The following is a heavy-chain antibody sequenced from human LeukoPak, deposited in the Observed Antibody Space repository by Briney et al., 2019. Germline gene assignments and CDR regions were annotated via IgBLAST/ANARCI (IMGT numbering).Heavy chain of an antibody. D-gene: IGHD3-22*01. CDR3: ASVDSSAYNSYFDS. V-gene: IGHV4-59*11. J-gene: IGHJ4*02. Sequence: SECLSLTCTVSGASISGHYWSSIRPPPGKGLEWIGYMYYPGGTTYYHSLMSRVTISVDKSRKQFSLRLSSVTAADTAVYYCASVDSSAYNSYFDSWGQGILVTVSS. CDR2: MYYPGGT. CDR1: GASISGHY.